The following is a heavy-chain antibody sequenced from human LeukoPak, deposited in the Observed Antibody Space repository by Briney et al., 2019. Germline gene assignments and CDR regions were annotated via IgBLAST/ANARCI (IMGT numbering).Heavy chain of an antibody. D-gene: IGHD3-16*01. V-gene: IGHV4-59*08. CDR2: IYYSGGT. Sequence: PSETLSLTCTLPGGSIRRYYRSCIWQPPGKRLEWIWDIYYSGGTNYNPSLKSRVTISVDTSKNQFSPKLSSVTAADAAVYYCARAASKLRLGELLWGQGTLVSVSS. CDR3: ARAASKLRLGELL. CDR1: GGSIRRYY. J-gene: IGHJ4*02.